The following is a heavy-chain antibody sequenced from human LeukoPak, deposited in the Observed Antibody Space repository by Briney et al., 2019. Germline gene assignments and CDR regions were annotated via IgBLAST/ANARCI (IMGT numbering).Heavy chain of an antibody. D-gene: IGHD3-10*01. J-gene: IGHJ4*02. Sequence: SETLSLTCTVSGGSISSYYWSWIRQAPGEGLEWIGYISYSGSTNYNPSLNSRVTISVDTSKNQFSLKLSSVTAADTAVYYCARGGGYGSGFGSWGQGTLVTVSS. CDR3: ARGGGYGSGFGS. CDR1: GGSISSYY. CDR2: ISYSGST. V-gene: IGHV4-59*01.